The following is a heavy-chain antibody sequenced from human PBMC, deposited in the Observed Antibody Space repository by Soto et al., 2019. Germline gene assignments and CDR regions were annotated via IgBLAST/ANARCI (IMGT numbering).Heavy chain of an antibody. CDR1: GVSITSYY. Sequence: LSLTCSVSGVSITSYYWSWIRQSAGGGLEWMGRINTDGLSTYSPSFKSRLTMSLDTSKNQVSLRLISVTAADTAVYFCARVPVAVAATEDYYGLDVWGQGTTVTVSS. D-gene: IGHD2-15*01. CDR3: ARVPVAVAATEDYYGLDV. V-gene: IGHV4-4*07. J-gene: IGHJ6*02. CDR2: INTDGLS.